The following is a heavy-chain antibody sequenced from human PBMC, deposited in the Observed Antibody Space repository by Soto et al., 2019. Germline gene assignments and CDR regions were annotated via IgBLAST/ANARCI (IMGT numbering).Heavy chain of an antibody. CDR3: ARDDVLRFLEWSDTANYYYGMDV. D-gene: IGHD3-3*01. CDR2: ISSSISYI. CDR1: GFTFSSYS. V-gene: IGHV3-21*01. J-gene: IGHJ6*02. Sequence: GGSLRLSCAASGFTFSSYSMNWVRQAPGKGLEWVSSISSSISYIYYADSVKGRFTISRDNAKNSLYLQMNSLRAEDTAVYYCARDDVLRFLEWSDTANYYYGMDVWGQGTTVTVSS.